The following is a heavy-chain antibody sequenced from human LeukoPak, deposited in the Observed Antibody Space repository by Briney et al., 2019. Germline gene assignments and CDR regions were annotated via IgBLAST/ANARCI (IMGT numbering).Heavy chain of an antibody. V-gene: IGHV4-39*01. Sequence: SETLSLTCTVSGRSISSSSYYWGWTRQPPGKGLEWIGSIYYSGGTYYNPSLKSRVTISVDTSKNQFSLKLSSVTAADTAVYYCARHNSGSIVVVTGWFDPWGQGTLVTVSS. J-gene: IGHJ5*02. CDR1: GRSISSSSYY. D-gene: IGHD3-22*01. CDR2: IYYSGGT. CDR3: ARHNSGSIVVVTGWFDP.